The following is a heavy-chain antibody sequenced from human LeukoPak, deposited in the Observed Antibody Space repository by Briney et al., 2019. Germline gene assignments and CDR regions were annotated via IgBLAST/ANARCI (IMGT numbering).Heavy chain of an antibody. CDR3: AKGGPYYYDSSGYSPLDY. CDR2: ISGSGGST. D-gene: IGHD3-22*01. V-gene: IGHV3-23*01. Sequence: PGGSLRLSCAASGFTFSSYAMSWVRQAPGKGLEWVSAISGSGGSTYYADSVKGRFIISRDNSKNTLYLQMNSLRAEDTAVYYCAKGGPYYYDSSGYSPLDYWGQGTLVTVSS. CDR1: GFTFSSYA. J-gene: IGHJ4*02.